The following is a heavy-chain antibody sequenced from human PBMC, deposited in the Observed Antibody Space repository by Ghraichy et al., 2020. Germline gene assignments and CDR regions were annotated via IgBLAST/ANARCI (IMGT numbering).Heavy chain of an antibody. D-gene: IGHD3-22*01. V-gene: IGHV3-21*01. CDR2: ISSSSSYI. CDR1: GFTFSSYS. Sequence: GGYLRLSCAASGFTFSSYSMNWVRQAPGKGLEWVSSISSSSSYIYYADSVKGRFTISRDNAKNSLYLQMNSLRAEDTAVYYCARDTYYYDSSGYYHDAFDIWGQGTMVTVSS. J-gene: IGHJ3*02. CDR3: ARDTYYYDSSGYYHDAFDI.